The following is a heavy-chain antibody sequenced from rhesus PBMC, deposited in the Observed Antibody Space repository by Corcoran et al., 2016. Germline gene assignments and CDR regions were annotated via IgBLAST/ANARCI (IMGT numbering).Heavy chain of an antibody. V-gene: IGHV4-173*01. CDR3: ARAKYSSGSFDY. CDR1: GGSISSNY. Sequence: QLQLQESGPGLVKPSETLSLTCAVSGGSISSNYWSRIRPPPGKGLEWIGRISGSGGSTDYNPSLKSRVTISTDTSKNQFSLKLSAVTAADTAVYYCARAKYSSGSFDYWGQGVLVTVSS. J-gene: IGHJ4*01. CDR2: ISGSGGST. D-gene: IGHD6-31*01.